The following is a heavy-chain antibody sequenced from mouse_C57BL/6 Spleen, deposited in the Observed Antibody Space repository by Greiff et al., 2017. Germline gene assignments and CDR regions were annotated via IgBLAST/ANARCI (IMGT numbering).Heavy chain of an antibody. D-gene: IGHD1-1*01. CDR1: GYTFTDYY. CDR2: INPNNGGT. V-gene: IGHV1-26*01. J-gene: IGHJ2*01. CDR3: AREGYYGY. Sequence: EVKLQQSGPELVKPGASVKISCKASGYTFTDYYMNWVKQSHGQSLEWIGDINPNNGGTSYKQKFKGKATLTVDKSSSTAYMELRSLTSEDSAVYYCAREGYYGYWGQGTTLTVSS.